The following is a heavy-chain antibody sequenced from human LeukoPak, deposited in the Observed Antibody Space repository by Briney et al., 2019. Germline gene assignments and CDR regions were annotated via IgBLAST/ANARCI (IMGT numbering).Heavy chain of an antibody. Sequence: GGSLRLSCAASGFTFSSYAMHWVRQAPGKGLEWVAVISYDGSNKYYADSVKGRFTISRDNSKNTLYLQMNSPRAEDTAVYYCARDSLAAAGTGRPDYWGQGTLVTVSS. V-gene: IGHV3-30-3*01. D-gene: IGHD6-13*01. J-gene: IGHJ4*02. CDR3: ARDSLAAAGTGRPDY. CDR2: ISYDGSNK. CDR1: GFTFSSYA.